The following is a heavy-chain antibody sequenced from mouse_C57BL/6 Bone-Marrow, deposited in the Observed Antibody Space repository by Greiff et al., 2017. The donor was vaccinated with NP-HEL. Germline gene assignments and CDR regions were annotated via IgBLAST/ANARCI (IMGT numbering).Heavy chain of an antibody. CDR2: ISSGSSTI. Sequence: EVKVVESGGGLVKPGGSLKLSCAASGFTFSDYGMHWVRQAPEKGLEWVAYISSGSSTIYYADKVKGRFTISRDNAKNTLFLQMTSLRSEDTAMYYCAGNYWYFDVWGTGTTVTVSS. V-gene: IGHV5-17*01. CDR1: GFTFSDYG. J-gene: IGHJ1*03. D-gene: IGHD2-1*01. CDR3: AGNYWYFDV.